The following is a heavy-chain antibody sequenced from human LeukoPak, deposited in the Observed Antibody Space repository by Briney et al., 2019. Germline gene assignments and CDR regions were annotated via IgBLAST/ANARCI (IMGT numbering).Heavy chain of an antibody. CDR1: GYTLTELS. CDR3: ATERVTTESTSGWFDP. CDR2: FGPEDGET. Sequence: GASVKVSCKVSGYTLTELSMHWVRQAPGKGLEWMGGFGPEDGETIYAQKFQGRVTMTEDTSTDTAYMELSSLRSEDTAVYYCATERVTTESTSGWFDPWGQGTLVTVSS. V-gene: IGHV1-24*01. J-gene: IGHJ5*02. D-gene: IGHD4-17*01.